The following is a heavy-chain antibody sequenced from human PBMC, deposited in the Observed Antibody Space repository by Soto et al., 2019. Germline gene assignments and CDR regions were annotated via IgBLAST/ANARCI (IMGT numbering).Heavy chain of an antibody. CDR1: GGSISSYY. CDR3: AAAKRYVYGMDV. CDR2: IYYSGST. Sequence: SETLSLTCTVSGGSISSYYCIWIRQPPGKGLEWIGYIYYSGSTNYNPSLKSRVTISVDTSKNQFSLKLSSVTAADTAVYYCAAAKRYVYGMDVWGQGTTVTVSS. J-gene: IGHJ6*02. D-gene: IGHD6-25*01. V-gene: IGHV4-59*01.